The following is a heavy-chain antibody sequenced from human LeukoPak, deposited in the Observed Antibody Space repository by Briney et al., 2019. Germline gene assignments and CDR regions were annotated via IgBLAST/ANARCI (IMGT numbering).Heavy chain of an antibody. CDR1: GFTFSSYS. D-gene: IGHD3-3*01. CDR3: ARDLGYYAGDY. V-gene: IGHV3-48*04. Sequence: GGSLRLSCGASGFTFSSYSMNWVRQAPGKGLEGVSYIGTSSSTIYYADSVKGRFTISRDNAKNSLYLQMNSLRAEDTAVYYCARDLGYYAGDYWGQGTLVTVSS. CDR2: IGTSSSTI. J-gene: IGHJ4*02.